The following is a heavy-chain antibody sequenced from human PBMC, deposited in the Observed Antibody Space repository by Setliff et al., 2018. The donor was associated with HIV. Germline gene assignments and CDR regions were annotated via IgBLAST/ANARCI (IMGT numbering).Heavy chain of an antibody. Sequence: GGSLRLSCAAYGFFFNKAWMSWVRQAPGKGLERVGRTRSVSDGGRTDYAAPVKGRFTISRDDSKNMLYLQMNSLKIEDTAVYYCTTDPAVDWGQGTPVTVSS. D-gene: IGHD2-2*01. CDR2: TRSVSDGGRT. CDR3: TTDPAVD. V-gene: IGHV3-15*01. J-gene: IGHJ1*01. CDR1: GFFFNKAW.